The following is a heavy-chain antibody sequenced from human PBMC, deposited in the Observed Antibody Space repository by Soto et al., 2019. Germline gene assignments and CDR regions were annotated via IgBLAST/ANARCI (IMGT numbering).Heavy chain of an antibody. CDR2: ISYNGGNK. D-gene: IGHD6-13*01. V-gene: IGHV3-30*04. Sequence: GGSLRLSCTASGFTFGDYAMSWVRQAPGKGLEWVAVISYNGGNKYHADSVKGRFTISRDNSKNTLYLQMNSLRAEDTAVYYCAKDGDVAAAGYYFDYWGQGTLVTVSS. CDR3: AKDGDVAAAGYYFDY. CDR1: GFTFGDYA. J-gene: IGHJ4*02.